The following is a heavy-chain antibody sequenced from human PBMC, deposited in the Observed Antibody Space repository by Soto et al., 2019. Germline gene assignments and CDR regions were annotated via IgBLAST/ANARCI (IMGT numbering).Heavy chain of an antibody. D-gene: IGHD3-22*01. J-gene: IGHJ4*02. V-gene: IGHV3-33*06. CDR3: AKDQSNSNPLYYFDF. CDR1: GFTFRIFG. Sequence: GGSLRLSCEASGFTFRIFGMHWVRQAPGKGLEWVAVIWYDGSNKYYADSVKGRFTISRDNSKNTLYLQMNSLRAEDTAIYYCAKDQSNSNPLYYFDFWGPGTLVTVS. CDR2: IWYDGSNK.